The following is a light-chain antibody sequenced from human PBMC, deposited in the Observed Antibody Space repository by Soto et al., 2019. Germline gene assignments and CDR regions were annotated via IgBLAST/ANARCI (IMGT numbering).Light chain of an antibody. CDR2: DTN. Sequence: QSVLTQPPSVSAAPGQAVTISCSGSSSNVGDNYVAWYQQFPGSAPKLLIYDTNKRPSDIPDRFSGSKSGSSATLDITGLQTGDEADYYCGTWDSSLSAGVFGGGTKLTVL. V-gene: IGLV1-51*01. J-gene: IGLJ2*01. CDR3: GTWDSSLSAGV. CDR1: SSNVGDNY.